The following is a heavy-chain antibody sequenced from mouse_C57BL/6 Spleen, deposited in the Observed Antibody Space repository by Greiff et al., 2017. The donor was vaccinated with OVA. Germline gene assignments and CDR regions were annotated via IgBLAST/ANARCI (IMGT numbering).Heavy chain of an antibody. CDR3: AREGHYYGSSWGAMDD. V-gene: IGHV1-20*01. Sequence: VQLQQSGPELVKPGDSVKISCKASGYSFTGYFMNWVMQSHGKSLEWIGRINPYNGDTFYNQKFKGKATLTVDKSSSTAHMELRSLTSEDSAVYYCAREGHYYGSSWGAMDDWGQGTSVTVSS. D-gene: IGHD1-1*01. CDR2: INPYNGDT. J-gene: IGHJ4*01. CDR1: GYSFTGYF.